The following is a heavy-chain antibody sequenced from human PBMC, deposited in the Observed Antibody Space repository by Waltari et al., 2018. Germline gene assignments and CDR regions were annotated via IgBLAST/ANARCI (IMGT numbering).Heavy chain of an antibody. D-gene: IGHD5-12*01. J-gene: IGHJ5*02. CDR2: ISSSSSYI. CDR3: ARDSRVQVEMATMNWFDP. Sequence: SCAASGFTFSSYSMNWVRQAPGKGLEWVSSISSSSSYIYYADSVKGRFTISRDNAKNSLYLQMNSLRAEDTAVYYCARDSRVQVEMATMNWFDPWGQGTLVTVSS. V-gene: IGHV3-21*01. CDR1: GFTFSSYS.